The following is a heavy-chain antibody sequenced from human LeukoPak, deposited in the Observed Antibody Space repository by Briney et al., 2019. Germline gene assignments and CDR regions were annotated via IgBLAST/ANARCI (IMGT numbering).Heavy chain of an antibody. Sequence: ASVKVSCKASGYSFTAYYMHWVRQAPGQGLGWMGWINPNSGGTNYAQKFQGRVTMTRDTSITTAYMEMSRLRSDDTALYYCARSPHILTGENFDYWGQGTLVTVSS. D-gene: IGHD3-9*01. CDR2: INPNSGGT. V-gene: IGHV1-2*02. J-gene: IGHJ4*02. CDR1: GYSFTAYY. CDR3: ARSPHILTGENFDY.